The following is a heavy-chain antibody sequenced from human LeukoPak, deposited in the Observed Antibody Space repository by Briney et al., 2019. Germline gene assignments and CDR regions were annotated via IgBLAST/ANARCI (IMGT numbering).Heavy chain of an antibody. Sequence: GGSLRLSCAASGFTFSSYSMNWVRQAPGNGLEWVSSISSSSDYIYYADSVKGRFTISRDNARNSLYMRLNSLRAEDTAVYYCARVRSAYDSLDYWGQGTLVTVSS. V-gene: IGHV3-21*01. CDR3: ARVRSAYDSLDY. J-gene: IGHJ4*02. D-gene: IGHD5-12*01. CDR2: ISSSSDYI. CDR1: GFTFSSYS.